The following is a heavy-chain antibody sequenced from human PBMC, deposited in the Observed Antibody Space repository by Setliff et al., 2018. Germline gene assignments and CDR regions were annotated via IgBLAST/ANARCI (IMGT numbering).Heavy chain of an antibody. J-gene: IGHJ4*02. CDR1: GFTFSSYA. CDR3: AKGAQALSYYDSSGYLV. CDR2: IYSGGSST. Sequence: PGGSLRLSCAASGFTFSSYAMSWVRQAPGKGLEWVSVIYSGGSSTYYADSVKGRFTISRDNSKNTLYLQMNSLRAEDTAVYYCAKGAQALSYYDSSGYLVWGQGTLVTVSS. V-gene: IGHV3-23*03. D-gene: IGHD3-22*01.